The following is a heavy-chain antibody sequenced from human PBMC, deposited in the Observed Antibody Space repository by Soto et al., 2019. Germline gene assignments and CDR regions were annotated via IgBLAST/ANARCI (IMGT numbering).Heavy chain of an antibody. Sequence: SETLSLTCAVSGGSISSGGYSWSWIRQPPEKGLEWIGYIYHSGSTYYNPSLKSRVTISVDRSKNQFSLKLSSVTAADTAVYYCASYLGYCSGGSCVNWFDPWGQGTLVTVSS. J-gene: IGHJ5*02. V-gene: IGHV4-30-2*01. CDR2: IYHSGST. CDR3: ASYLGYCSGGSCVNWFDP. D-gene: IGHD2-15*01. CDR1: GGSISSGGYS.